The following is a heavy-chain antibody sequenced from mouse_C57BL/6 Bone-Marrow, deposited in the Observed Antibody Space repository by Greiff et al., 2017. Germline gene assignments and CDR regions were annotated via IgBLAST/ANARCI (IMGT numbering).Heavy chain of an antibody. CDR1: GYTFTSYW. Sequence: VKLQESGAELVKPGASVKLSCKASGYTFTSYWMQWVKQRPGQGLEWIGEIDPSDSYTNYNQKFKGKATLTVDTSSSTAYMQLSSLTSEDSAVYYCASYGGYYFDYWGQGTTLTVSS. J-gene: IGHJ2*01. CDR3: ASYGGYYFDY. D-gene: IGHD1-2*01. V-gene: IGHV1-50*01. CDR2: IDPSDSYT.